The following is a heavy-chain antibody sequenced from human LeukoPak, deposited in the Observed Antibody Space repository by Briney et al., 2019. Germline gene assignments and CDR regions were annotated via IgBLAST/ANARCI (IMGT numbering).Heavy chain of an antibody. CDR2: IIPIFGTA. J-gene: IGHJ3*02. CDR3: ARDPYARVSDWYRRAFDI. Sequence: GASVKVSCKASGGTFSSYAISWVRQAPGQGLEWMGGIIPIFGTANYAQKFQGRVTITADESTSTAYMELSSLRSEDTAVYYCARDPYARVSDWYRRAFDIWGQGTMVTVSS. V-gene: IGHV1-69*13. CDR1: GGTFSSYA. D-gene: IGHD6-19*01.